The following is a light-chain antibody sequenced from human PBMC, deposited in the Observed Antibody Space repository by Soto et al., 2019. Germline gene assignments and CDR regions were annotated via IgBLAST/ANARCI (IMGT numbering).Light chain of an antibody. V-gene: IGLV2-14*01. CDR1: SSDVGGYNY. J-gene: IGLJ1*01. CDR2: EVS. CDR3: SSYTSSSTLV. Sequence: QSGKTVDPCGPGCPEKSITISCTGTSSDVGGYNYVSWYQQHPGKAPKLMIYEVSNRPSGVSNRFSGSKSGNTASLTISGLQAEDEADYYCSSYTSSSTLVFGTGTKVTVL.